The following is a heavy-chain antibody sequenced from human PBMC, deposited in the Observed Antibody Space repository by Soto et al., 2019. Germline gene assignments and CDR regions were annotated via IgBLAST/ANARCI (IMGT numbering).Heavy chain of an antibody. CDR2: ISGSGGTI. CDR1: GFTFNTYA. J-gene: IGHJ3*01. D-gene: IGHD2-21*02. CDR3: AKGFIVVVTAIRPDDNFDV. V-gene: IGHV3-23*01. Sequence: EVQLLESGGGLVQPGGSLRLSCAASGFTFNTYAMIWVRQAPGKGLEWVASISGSGGTINYADSVKGRFTTSRDTSKNTLYLQMNSLSAEDTAVYYCAKGFIVVVTAIRPDDNFDVWGQGTMVTVSS.